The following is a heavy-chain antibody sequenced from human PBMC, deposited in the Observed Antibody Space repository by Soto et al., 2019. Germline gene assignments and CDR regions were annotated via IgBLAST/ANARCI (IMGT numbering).Heavy chain of an antibody. CDR2: ITTRGGRT. Sequence: EVQLLESGGCLTQPWGSLRLACAASGFSFSSYAMSWVRQAPSQGLEWVSSITTRGGRTYYADSVRGRFTISRDNFANALYLEMNSLRAEDTAIYYCAKEYYYDPSGTYSDIDFDSWCQGTLVTVSS. D-gene: IGHD3-22*01. V-gene: IGHV3-23*01. CDR3: AKEYYYDPSGTYSDIDFDS. J-gene: IGHJ4*02. CDR1: GFSFSSYA.